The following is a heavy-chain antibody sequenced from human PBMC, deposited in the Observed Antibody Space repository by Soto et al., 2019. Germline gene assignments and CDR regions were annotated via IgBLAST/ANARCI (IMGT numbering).Heavy chain of an antibody. Sequence: GGSLILSCASSGFPFGSYFRHLVRPAPGKGLEWVAVISYDGSNKYYADSVKGRFTISRDNSKNTLYLQMNSLRAEDTAVYYCAKGSLGATGHFDYWGQGNLVTVS. D-gene: IGHD1-26*01. V-gene: IGHV3-30*18. CDR1: GFPFGSYF. CDR3: AKGSLGATGHFDY. CDR2: ISYDGSNK. J-gene: IGHJ4*02.